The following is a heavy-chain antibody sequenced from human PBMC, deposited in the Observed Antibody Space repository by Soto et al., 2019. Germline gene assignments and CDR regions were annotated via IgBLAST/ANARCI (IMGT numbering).Heavy chain of an antibody. V-gene: IGHV4-34*01. J-gene: IGHJ5*01. Sequence: SETLSLTCAVYGGSFSGYYWIWSRHPPGKGLEWIGEINHSGSTNYNPSLKSRVTISVDTSKNQFSLKLSSVTAADTAVYYCARAPSFTIFVVVTNSNARKFDPPAQGTLVPVS. CDR1: GGSFSGYY. CDR3: ARAPSFTIFVVVTNSNARKFDP. CDR2: INHSGST. D-gene: IGHD3-3*01.